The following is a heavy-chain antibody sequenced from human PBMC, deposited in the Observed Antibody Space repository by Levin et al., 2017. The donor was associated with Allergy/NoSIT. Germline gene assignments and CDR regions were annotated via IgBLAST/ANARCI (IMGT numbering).Heavy chain of an antibody. CDR3: ARERGRYYDSSGLDY. V-gene: IGHV4-59*01. CDR2: IYFSGST. D-gene: IGHD3-22*01. CDR1: GGSISSYY. Sequence: SETLSLTCTVSGGSISSYYWSWIRQPPGKGPEWIGYIYFSGSTNYNPSLKSRVTISVDTSKNQFSLKLSSVTAADTAVYYCARERGRYYDSSGLDYWGQGTLVTVSS. J-gene: IGHJ4*02.